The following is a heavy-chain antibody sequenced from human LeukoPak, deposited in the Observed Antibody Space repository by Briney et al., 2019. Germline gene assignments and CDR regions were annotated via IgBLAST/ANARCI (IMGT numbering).Heavy chain of an antibody. Sequence: GGSLRLSCAASGFTFSSYAMHWVRQAPGKGLEWVAVVSYDGSNKYYADSVKGRFTISRDNSKNTLYLQMNSLRAEDTAVYYCARDKGGVAGQNGYFDYWGQGTLVTVSS. V-gene: IGHV3-30-3*01. D-gene: IGHD6-19*01. J-gene: IGHJ4*02. CDR3: ARDKGGVAGQNGYFDY. CDR2: VSYDGSNK. CDR1: GFTFSSYA.